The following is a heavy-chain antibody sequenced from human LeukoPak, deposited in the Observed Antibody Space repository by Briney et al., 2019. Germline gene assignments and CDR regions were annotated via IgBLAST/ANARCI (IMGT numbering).Heavy chain of an antibody. J-gene: IGHJ6*01. Sequence: GRSLRLSCAASGFTFSSYAMHWVRQAPGKGLEWVAVISYDGSNKYYADSVKGRFTISRDNSKNTLYLQMNSLRAEDTAVYYCASGYSYGSYYYYGMDVWGKGPRSPSPQ. CDR1: GFTFSSYA. D-gene: IGHD5-18*01. CDR3: ASGYSYGSYYYYGMDV. V-gene: IGHV3-30*04. CDR2: ISYDGSNK.